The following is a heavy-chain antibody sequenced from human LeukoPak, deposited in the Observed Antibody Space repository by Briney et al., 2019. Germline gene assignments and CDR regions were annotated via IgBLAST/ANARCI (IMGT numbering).Heavy chain of an antibody. J-gene: IGHJ4*02. CDR1: GYTFTSYY. CDR2: INPSGGST. CDR3: ARGYSGYDLKGISDFDY. D-gene: IGHD5-12*01. V-gene: IGHV1-46*01. Sequence: GASVKVSCKASGYTFTSYYMHWVRQAPGQGLEWMGIINPSGGSTSYAQKFQGRVTMTRDTSISTAYMELSRLRSDDTAVYYCARGYSGYDLKGISDFDYWGQGTLVTVSS.